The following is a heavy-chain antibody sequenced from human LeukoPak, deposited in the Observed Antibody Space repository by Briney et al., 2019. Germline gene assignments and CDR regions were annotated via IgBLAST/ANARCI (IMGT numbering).Heavy chain of an antibody. J-gene: IGHJ4*02. V-gene: IGHV3-30*04. D-gene: IGHD1-7*01. CDR3: ANSGLAGTTEVDY. CDR2: ISYDGSKK. CDR1: GFSLSSYA. Sequence: GGSLRLSCAASGFSLSSYAIHWVRQAPGKGLEWVAIISYDGSKKYYADSVKGRFTISRDNSKNTLYLQMNSLRAEDTAVYYCANSGLAGTTEVDYWGQGTLVTVSS.